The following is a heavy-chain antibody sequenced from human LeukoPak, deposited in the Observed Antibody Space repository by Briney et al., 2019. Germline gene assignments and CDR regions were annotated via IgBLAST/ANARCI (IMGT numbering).Heavy chain of an antibody. V-gene: IGHV3-11*01. CDR2: ISSSSSTI. J-gene: IGHJ4*02. Sequence: GGSLRLFCAASGFTFSDYYMSWIRQAPGKGLEGVSYISSSSSTIYYADSVKGRFTISRDNAKNSLYLQMNSLRADDTAVYYCARDARSIGYYQDYWGQGTLVTVSS. D-gene: IGHD3-22*01. CDR1: GFTFSDYY. CDR3: ARDARSIGYYQDY.